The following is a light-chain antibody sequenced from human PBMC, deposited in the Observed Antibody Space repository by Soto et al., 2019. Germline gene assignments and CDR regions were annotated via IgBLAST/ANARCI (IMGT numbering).Light chain of an antibody. CDR1: QSVTSTY. J-gene: IGKJ1*01. CDR3: QHFGTSSWT. CDR2: GAS. V-gene: IGKV3-20*01. Sequence: EIVLTQSPGTLSLSPGERATLSCRASQSVTSTYLAWYQQQPGQAPRLLIYGASSRATGLPDRFSGSGSGTDFILTISRLEPGDFALYYCQHFGTSSWTFGQGTRVEIK.